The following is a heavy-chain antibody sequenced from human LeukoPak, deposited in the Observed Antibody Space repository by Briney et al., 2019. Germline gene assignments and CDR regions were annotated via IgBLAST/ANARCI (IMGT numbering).Heavy chain of an antibody. CDR2: IIPIFGTA. CDR3: ARYDSSGYYPPNWFDP. D-gene: IGHD3-22*01. CDR1: GGTFSSYA. J-gene: IGHJ5*02. Sequence: SVKVSCKASGGTFSSYAISWVRQAPGQGLEWMGGIIPIFGTANYAQKFQGRATITADESTSTAYMELSSLRSEDTAVYYCARYDSSGYYPPNWFDPWGQGTLVTVSS. V-gene: IGHV1-69*13.